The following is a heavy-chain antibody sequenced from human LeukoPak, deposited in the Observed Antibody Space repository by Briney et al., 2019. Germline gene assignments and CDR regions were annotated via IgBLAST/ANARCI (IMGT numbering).Heavy chain of an antibody. CDR1: GFTVSSNY. Sequence: PGGSLRLSCAASGFTVSSNYMSWVRQAPGKGLEWVSVIYSGGSTYYADSVKGRFTISRDNSKNTLYLQMNSLRAEDTAVYYCARVAVAGTFYYYYMDVWGKGTTVTVSS. V-gene: IGHV3-53*01. J-gene: IGHJ6*03. CDR2: IYSGGST. D-gene: IGHD6-19*01. CDR3: ARVAVAGTFYYYYMDV.